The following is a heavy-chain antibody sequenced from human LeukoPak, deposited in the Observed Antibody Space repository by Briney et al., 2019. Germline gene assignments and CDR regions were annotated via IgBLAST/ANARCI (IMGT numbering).Heavy chain of an antibody. Sequence: ASVKVSCKASGYTFTGYYMHWVRQAPGQGLEWMGWINPNSGGTNYAQKFQGRVTMTRDTSISTAYMELSRLRSDDTAVYYCAREGNYYDSSGLAGGAFDIWGQGTMVTISS. CDR1: GYTFTGYY. CDR2: INPNSGGT. J-gene: IGHJ3*02. CDR3: AREGNYYDSSGLAGGAFDI. V-gene: IGHV1-2*02. D-gene: IGHD3-22*01.